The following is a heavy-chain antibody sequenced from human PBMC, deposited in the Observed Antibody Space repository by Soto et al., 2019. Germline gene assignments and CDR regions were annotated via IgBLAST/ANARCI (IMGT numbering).Heavy chain of an antibody. D-gene: IGHD3-22*01. Sequence: EVQLVESGGGLVKPGGSLRLSCAASGFTFSTYSMNWVRQAPGKGLEWVSSISSSRSYIYYADSVKGRFTISRDNAKNSLYLQMNSLRAEDTAVYYCASPEYYYDTSGWYYWGQGTRVTVSS. J-gene: IGHJ4*02. V-gene: IGHV3-21*01. CDR3: ASPEYYYDTSGWYY. CDR1: GFTFSTYS. CDR2: ISSSRSYI.